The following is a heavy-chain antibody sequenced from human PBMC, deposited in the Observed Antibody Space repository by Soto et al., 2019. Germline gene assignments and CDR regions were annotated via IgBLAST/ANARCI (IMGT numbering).Heavy chain of an antibody. Sequence: EVQLVESGGGLVQPGGSLRLSCAASGFTFSSYWMSWVRQAPGKGLEWVANIKQDGSEKYYVDSVKGRFTISRDNAKNSLYLQMNSLRAEDTAVYYCAREDLTYYDYIWGSYRYRDAFDIWGQGTMVTVSS. D-gene: IGHD3-16*02. CDR2: IKQDGSEK. V-gene: IGHV3-7*01. CDR3: AREDLTYYDYIWGSYRYRDAFDI. J-gene: IGHJ3*02. CDR1: GFTFSSYW.